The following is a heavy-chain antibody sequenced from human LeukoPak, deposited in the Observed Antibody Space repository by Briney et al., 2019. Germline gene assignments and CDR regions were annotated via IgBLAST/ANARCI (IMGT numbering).Heavy chain of an antibody. V-gene: IGHV4-34*01. CDR2: INHSGST. J-gene: IGHJ5*02. Sequence: GTLRLSCAASGFTFSSYGMSWIRQPPGKGLEWIGEINHSGSTNYNPSLKSRVTISVGTSKNQFSLKLSSVTAADTAVYYCARGRGFDPWGQGTLVTVSS. CDR1: GFTFSSYG. CDR3: ARGRGFDP.